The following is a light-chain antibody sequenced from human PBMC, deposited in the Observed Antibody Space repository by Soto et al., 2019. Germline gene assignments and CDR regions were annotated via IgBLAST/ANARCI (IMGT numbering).Light chain of an antibody. CDR2: DSS. V-gene: IGKV1-5*01. J-gene: IGKJ1*01. Sequence: DIQMTHSPSTLSAYVGDSVNITCRAVQRISTWLALYQQKPGYAPKLLMYDSSSLEIGVPSRLIGSGSGTDFTLTISSMQPDDFANYYCQQYGSYAKTFGQGTKV. CDR1: QRISTW. CDR3: QQYGSYAKT.